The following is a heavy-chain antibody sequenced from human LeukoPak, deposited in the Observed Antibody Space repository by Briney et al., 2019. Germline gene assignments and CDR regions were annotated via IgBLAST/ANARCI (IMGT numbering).Heavy chain of an antibody. CDR1: GGSIGTFH. Sequence: SETLSLTCTVSGGSIGTFHWSWIRQPPGRGLEWIGFNHNTGSTNYNPSLNSRVTISVDTSKNQFFLKLSSVTAADTAVYYCARHVHCSGGSCYRYGMDGWGQGTTVTVSS. V-gene: IGHV4-59*08. J-gene: IGHJ6*02. D-gene: IGHD2-15*01. CDR2: NHNTGST. CDR3: ARHVHCSGGSCYRYGMDG.